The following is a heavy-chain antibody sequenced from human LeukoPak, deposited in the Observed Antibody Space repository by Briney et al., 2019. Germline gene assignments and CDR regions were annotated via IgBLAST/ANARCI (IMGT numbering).Heavy chain of an antibody. CDR2: VFYIGST. V-gene: IGHV4-59*08. J-gene: IGHJ4*02. CDR3: ARSSAWSPFNY. Sequence: SETLSLTCTVSGASVRTYYWSWIRQPPGKGLEWIGYVFYIGSTKYNSSLKSRVTISVDASKNQFSLRLSSVTAADTAVYYCARSSAWSPFNYWGQGTLVTVSS. D-gene: IGHD6-19*01. CDR1: GASVRTYY.